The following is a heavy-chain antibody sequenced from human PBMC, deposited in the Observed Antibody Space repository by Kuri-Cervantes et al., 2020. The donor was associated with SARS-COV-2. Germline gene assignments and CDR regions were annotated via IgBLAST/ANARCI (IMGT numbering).Heavy chain of an antibody. D-gene: IGHD6-6*01. V-gene: IGHV1-69*05. Sequence: SVKVSCKPSGGTLSTYAITWVRQAPGQGLEWIGGIIPFVTSPYYAQKFQGRVTIATDASTGTAYMELSRLRSDDTAVYYCARVTRYSSSSASDDYYYYIDVWGKGATVTVSS. CDR3: ARVTRYSSSSASDDYYYYIDV. CDR1: GGTLSTYA. J-gene: IGHJ6*03. CDR2: IIPFVTSP.